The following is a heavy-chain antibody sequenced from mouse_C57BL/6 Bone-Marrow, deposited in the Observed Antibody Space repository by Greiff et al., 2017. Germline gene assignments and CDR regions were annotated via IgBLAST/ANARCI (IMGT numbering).Heavy chain of an antibody. CDR3: ARHDGFYYYAMDY. CDR1: GFTFSSYG. V-gene: IGHV5-6*01. D-gene: IGHD2-3*01. CDR2: ISSGGSYT. Sequence: DVQLQESGGDLVKPGGSLKLSCAASGFTFSSYGMSWVRQTPDKRLEWVATISSGGSYTYYPDSVKGRFTISRDNAKNTLYLQMSSLKSEDTAMYYCARHDGFYYYAMDYWGQGTSVTVSS. J-gene: IGHJ4*01.